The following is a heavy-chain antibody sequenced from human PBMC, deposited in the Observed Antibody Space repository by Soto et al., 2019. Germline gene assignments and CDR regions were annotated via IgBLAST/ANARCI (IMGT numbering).Heavy chain of an antibody. CDR2: TQYGGSV. D-gene: IGHD1-26*01. V-gene: IGHV4-59*01. CDR1: GRSISRDH. Sequence: PSVRMPLPCNVAGRSISRDHWSWIRQPPGRGLVRIELTQYGGSVNRRPSFRSRATLSEDQWKNHFTLQLESVTTPDTAVYFCGGGRENDRFDYWGQGVVVTASS. J-gene: IGHJ4*02. CDR3: GGGRENDRFDY.